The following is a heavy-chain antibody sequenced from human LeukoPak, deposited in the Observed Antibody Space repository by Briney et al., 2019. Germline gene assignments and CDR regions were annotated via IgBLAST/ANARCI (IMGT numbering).Heavy chain of an antibody. CDR1: GYTFTGYY. V-gene: IGHV1-46*01. Sequence: ASVKVSCKASGYTFTGYYMHWVRQAPGQGLEWMGIINPSGGSTSYAQKFQGRVTMTRDTSTSTVYMELSSLRSEDTAVYYCARDLGIAAAGTPYYFDYWGQGTLVTVSS. D-gene: IGHD6-13*01. J-gene: IGHJ4*02. CDR3: ARDLGIAAAGTPYYFDY. CDR2: INPSGGST.